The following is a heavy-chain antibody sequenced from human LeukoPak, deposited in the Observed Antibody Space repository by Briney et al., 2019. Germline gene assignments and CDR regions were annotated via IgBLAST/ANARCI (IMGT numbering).Heavy chain of an antibody. CDR2: IIPIFGTA. D-gene: IGHD6-13*01. J-gene: IGHJ5*02. CDR1: GGTFSSYA. CDR3: ARGREAAAGTGNWFDP. V-gene: IGHV1-69*13. Sequence: AVKVSCKASGGTFSSYAISWVRQAPGQGLEWMGGIIPIFGTANYAQKFQGRVTIAADESTSTAYMELSSLRSEDTAVYYCARGREAAAGTGNWFDPWGQGTLVTVSS.